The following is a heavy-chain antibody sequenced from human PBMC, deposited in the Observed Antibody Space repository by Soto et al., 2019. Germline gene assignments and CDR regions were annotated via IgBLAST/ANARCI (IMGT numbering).Heavy chain of an antibody. Sequence: HVQLVQSGTEVKKPGASVRVSCMVSGYPFTTYYIHWVRQAPGQGLEWMGWIDPRSGGTVYEQKFQGRVTMTRDTSISTVYMDLSELTSDDAALYYCATDDYGIFPYWGQGSLVTVSS. CDR2: IDPRSGGT. CDR1: GYPFTTYY. J-gene: IGHJ4*02. V-gene: IGHV1-2*02. D-gene: IGHD3-10*01. CDR3: ATDDYGIFPY.